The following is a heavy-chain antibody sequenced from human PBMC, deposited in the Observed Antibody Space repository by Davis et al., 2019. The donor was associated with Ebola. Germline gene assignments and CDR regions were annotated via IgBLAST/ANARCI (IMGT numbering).Heavy chain of an antibody. Sequence: GESLKISCAASGFTFSSYSMNWVRQAPGKGLEWVSSISSSSSYIYYADSVKGRFTISRDNAKNSLYLQMNSLRAEDTAVYYCARVPLTGTTPLVWGQGTTVTVSS. CDR1: GFTFSSYS. CDR3: ARVPLTGTTPLV. D-gene: IGHD1-20*01. J-gene: IGHJ6*02. V-gene: IGHV3-21*01. CDR2: ISSSSSYI.